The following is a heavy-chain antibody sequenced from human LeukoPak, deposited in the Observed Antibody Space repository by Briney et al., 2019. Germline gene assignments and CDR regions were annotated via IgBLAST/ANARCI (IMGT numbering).Heavy chain of an antibody. CDR2: ISASSGST. CDR3: AKLGTSHMVDDYYDY. CDR1: GFTFRSYG. J-gene: IGHJ4*02. D-gene: IGHD2-21*01. V-gene: IGHV3-23*01. Sequence: GGSLRLSCAGSGFTFRSYGMSWVRQAPGKGPQWVSAISASSGSTYYADSVKGRFTISRDNSKNTLYLQMNNLSVEDTAVYYRAKLGTSHMVDDYYDYWGQGTLVIVSS.